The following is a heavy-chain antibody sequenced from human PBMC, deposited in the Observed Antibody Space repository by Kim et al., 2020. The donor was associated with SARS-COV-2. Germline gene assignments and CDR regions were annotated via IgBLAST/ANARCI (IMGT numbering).Heavy chain of an antibody. CDR3: ARPKDGSRAVTASDAFDI. CDR1: GGSISSSSYY. V-gene: IGHV4-39*01. Sequence: SETLSLTCTVSGGSISSSSYYWGWIRQPPGKGLEWIGSIYYSGSTYYNPSLKSRVTISVDTSKNQFSLKLSSVTAADTAVYYCARPKDGSRAVTASDAFDIWGQGTMVTVSS. J-gene: IGHJ3*02. D-gene: IGHD2-21*02. CDR2: IYYSGST.